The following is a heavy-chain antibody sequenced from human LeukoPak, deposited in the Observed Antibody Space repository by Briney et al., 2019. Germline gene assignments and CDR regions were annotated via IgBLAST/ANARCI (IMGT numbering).Heavy chain of an antibody. CDR2: ISGSGGST. V-gene: IGHV3-23*01. CDR1: GFTFSSYA. Sequence: PVGSLRLSCAASGFTFSSYAMSWVRQAPGKGLEWVSAISGSGGSTYYADSVKGGFTISRDNSKNTLYLQMSSLRAEDTAVYYCAKGATIFPATDVRFWGQGTLVTVSS. J-gene: IGHJ4*02. CDR3: AKGATIFPATDVRF. D-gene: IGHD3-3*01.